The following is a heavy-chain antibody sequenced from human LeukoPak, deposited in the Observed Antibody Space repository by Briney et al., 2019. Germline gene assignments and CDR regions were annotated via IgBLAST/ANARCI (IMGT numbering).Heavy chain of an antibody. V-gene: IGHV3-23*01. CDR3: AKDFSVVTDY. J-gene: IGHJ4*02. Sequence: QPGGSLRLSCAASGFTFNNYAMNWVRQAPGKGLEWVSGIRGSGDGTYYADSVKGRFTISRDNSKNTLYLQMNSLRAEDTALYYCAKDFSVVTDYWGQGTLVTVSS. CDR1: GFTFNNYA. CDR2: IRGSGDGT. D-gene: IGHD2-21*02.